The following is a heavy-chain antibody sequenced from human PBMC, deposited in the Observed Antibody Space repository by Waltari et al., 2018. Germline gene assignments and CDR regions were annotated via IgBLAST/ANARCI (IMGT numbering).Heavy chain of an antibody. V-gene: IGHV3-7*01. J-gene: IGHJ4*02. CDR2: IKQDGSEK. CDR3: TTLSVTKTSDY. D-gene: IGHD4-4*01. Sequence: QLVESGGDSVQPGGSLRLSCVTSGFTFRNFYMRWVRQAPGKGLEWVASIKQDGSEKYYVDSVKGRFTVSRDNAKNSLYLQMNNLRADDTAVYYCTTLSVTKTSDYWGQGTLVTVSS. CDR1: GFTFRNFY.